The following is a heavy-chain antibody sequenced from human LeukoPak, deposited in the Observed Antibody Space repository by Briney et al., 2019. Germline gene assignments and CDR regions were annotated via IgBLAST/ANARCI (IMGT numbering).Heavy chain of an antibody. CDR1: GFTFSSYG. V-gene: IGHV3-33*01. D-gene: IGHD5-24*01. Sequence: GGSLRLSCAASGFTFSSYGMHWVRQAPGKGLEWVAVIWYDGSNKYYADSVKGRFTISRDNSKNTLYLQMNSLRAEGTAVYYCARGPRRDGHKDAFDIWGQGTMVTVSS. CDR2: IWYDGSNK. J-gene: IGHJ3*02. CDR3: ARGPRRDGHKDAFDI.